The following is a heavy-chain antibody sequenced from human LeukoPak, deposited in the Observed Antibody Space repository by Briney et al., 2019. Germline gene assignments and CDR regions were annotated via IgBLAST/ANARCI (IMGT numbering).Heavy chain of an antibody. D-gene: IGHD2-8*01. CDR2: IHGDGRTT. J-gene: IGHJ4*02. CDR1: GFTFSSYW. V-gene: IGHV3-74*01. Sequence: GGSLRLSCAATGFTFSSYWIHWVRQVPGKGLVWVSRIHGDGRTTTYADSVKGRFTISRDNAKNTLYLQMNSLRAEDTAVYYCARDNGENYHTAFDYWGQGTLVTVSS. CDR3: ARDNGENYHTAFDY.